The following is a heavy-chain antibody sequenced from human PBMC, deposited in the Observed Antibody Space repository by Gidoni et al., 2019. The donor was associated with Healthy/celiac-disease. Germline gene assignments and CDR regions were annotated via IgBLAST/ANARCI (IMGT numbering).Heavy chain of an antibody. D-gene: IGHD3-22*01. CDR3: ARGRGVHYYDSSGYYY. V-gene: IGHV4-34*01. CDR1: GGSFSGYY. J-gene: IGHJ4*02. CDR2: IKHSGST. Sequence: QVQLQQWGAGLLKPSETLSLTCAVYGGSFSGYYWSWIRQPPGKGLEWIGKIKHSGSTNYNPSHKSRVTISVDTSKNQFSLKLSSVTAAETAVYYCARGRGVHYYDSSGYYYWGQGTLVTVSS.